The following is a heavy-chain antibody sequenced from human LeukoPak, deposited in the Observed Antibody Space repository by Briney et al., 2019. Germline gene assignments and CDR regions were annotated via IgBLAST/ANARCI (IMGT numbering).Heavy chain of an antibody. V-gene: IGHV3-7*01. Sequence: PGGSLRLSCAASGFTFSSHWMTWVRQAPGKGLEWVANIKEDGTRKNYMDSVKGRFTISRDSAKNSLYLQMSSLRDEDTAVYYCARDAGNSGYGMDVWGQGTTVTVSS. D-gene: IGHD6-19*01. CDR1: GFTFSSHW. CDR2: IKEDGTRK. CDR3: ARDAGNSGYGMDV. J-gene: IGHJ6*02.